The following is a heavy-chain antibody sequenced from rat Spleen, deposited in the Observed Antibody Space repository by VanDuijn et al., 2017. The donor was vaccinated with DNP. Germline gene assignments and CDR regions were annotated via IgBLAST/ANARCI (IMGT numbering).Heavy chain of an antibody. V-gene: IGHV3-1*01. Sequence: EVQLQESGPGLVKPSQSLSLTCSVTGYSITSDYWGWIRKLPGNKMEWIGYINYSGSTGYNPSLKSRISITRDTSKNQFFLQLNSVTTEDTGTYYCARSGSYGGHWFAYWGQGTLVTVSS. CDR2: INYSGST. J-gene: IGHJ3*01. D-gene: IGHD1-1*01. CDR3: ARSGSYGGHWFAY. CDR1: GYSITSDY.